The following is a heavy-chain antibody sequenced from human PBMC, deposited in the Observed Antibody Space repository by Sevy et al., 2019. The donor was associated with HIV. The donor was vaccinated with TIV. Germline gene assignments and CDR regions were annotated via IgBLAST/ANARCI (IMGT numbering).Heavy chain of an antibody. V-gene: IGHV3-11*06. D-gene: IGHD6-13*01. CDR3: AKDSRVYSSSHFDY. CDR2: ISSGSSYT. J-gene: IGHJ4*02. CDR1: GFTFSDYY. Sequence: GGSLRLSCAASGFTFSDYYMSWIRQAPGKGLEWVSYISSGSSYTNYADSVKGRFTISRDNARNSLYLQMNSPRAEDTAVYYCAKDSRVYSSSHFDYWGQGIRVTVSS.